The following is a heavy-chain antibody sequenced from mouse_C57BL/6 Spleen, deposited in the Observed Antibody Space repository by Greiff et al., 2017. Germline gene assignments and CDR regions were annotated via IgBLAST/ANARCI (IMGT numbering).Heavy chain of an antibody. CDR1: GYTFTSYW. J-gene: IGHJ2*01. D-gene: IGHD2-5*01. CDR2: IYPSDSET. V-gene: IGHV1-61*01. Sequence: VQLQQPGAELVRPGSSVKLSCKASGYTFTSYWMDWVKQRPGQGLEWIGNIYPSDSETHYNQKFKDKATLTVDKSSSTAYMQLSSLTSEDSAVYYCARSRAYYSNFYYFDGWGQGTTLTVS. CDR3: ARSRAYYSNFYYFDG.